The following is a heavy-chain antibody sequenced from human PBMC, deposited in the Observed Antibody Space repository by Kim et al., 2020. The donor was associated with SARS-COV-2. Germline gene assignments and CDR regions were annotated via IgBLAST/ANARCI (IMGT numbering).Heavy chain of an antibody. V-gene: IGHV3-15*01. CDR3: TTAHDSGNDLTYDY. D-gene: IGHD1-26*01. Sequence: GGSLRLSCVVFGFSFSEEWMSWVRQAPGKGLEWVGRIKRKTDGETTDYAAPVKGRFTISRDDSKSTLFLQMNSLKTEDTAVYYCTTAHDSGNDLTYDYWG. CDR2: IKRKTDGETT. CDR1: GFSFSEEW. J-gene: IGHJ4*01.